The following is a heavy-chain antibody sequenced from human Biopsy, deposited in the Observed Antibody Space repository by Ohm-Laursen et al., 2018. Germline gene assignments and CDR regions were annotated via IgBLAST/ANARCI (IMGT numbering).Heavy chain of an antibody. CDR2: LNPVSGNS. CDR3: GRAVRNQLLTDP. D-gene: IGHD1-7*01. J-gene: IGHJ5*02. CDR1: GYTFTSYD. V-gene: IGHV1-8*01. Sequence: ASVNVSCNASGYTFTSYDITWVRQASGQGPEWIGWLNPVSGNSNFGQKFRGRVTVTSDTSISTAYMELSGLTSDDTATYYCGRAVRNQLLTDPWGQGTLVTVTS.